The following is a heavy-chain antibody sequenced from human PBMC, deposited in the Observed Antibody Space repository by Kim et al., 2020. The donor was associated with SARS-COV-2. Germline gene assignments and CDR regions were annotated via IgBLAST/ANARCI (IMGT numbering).Heavy chain of an antibody. Sequence: VKGRFTISRDNAKNSLYLQMNSLRAEDTAVYYCARRRIAAAGTGKFELDYWGQGTLVTVSS. CDR3: ARRRIAAAGTGKFELDY. V-gene: IGHV3-21*01. D-gene: IGHD6-13*01. J-gene: IGHJ4*02.